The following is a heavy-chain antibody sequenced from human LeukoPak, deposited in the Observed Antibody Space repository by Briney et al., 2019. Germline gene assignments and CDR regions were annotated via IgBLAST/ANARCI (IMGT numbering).Heavy chain of an antibody. Sequence: GGSLRISCAASGFTFDDYAMHWVRQAPGKGLEWVSGISWNSGSIGYADSVKGRFTISRDNAKNSLYLQMNSLRAEDTALYYCVRGYYYGMDVWGQGTTVTVSS. D-gene: IGHD3-10*01. CDR2: ISWNSGSI. CDR3: VRGYYYGMDV. CDR1: GFTFDDYA. V-gene: IGHV3-9*01. J-gene: IGHJ6*02.